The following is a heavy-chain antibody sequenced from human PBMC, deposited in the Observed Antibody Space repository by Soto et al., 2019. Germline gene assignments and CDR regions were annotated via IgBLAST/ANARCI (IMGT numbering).Heavy chain of an antibody. Sequence: NPSDTMSLTCTVCGGSISSSSYYGGWIRKPPGKGLEWIGSIYYSGSTYYNPSLKSRVTISVDTSKNQFSLKLSSVTAADTAVYYCARHYPSGSYSHYFDYWGQGTLLTVSS. CDR3: ARHYPSGSYSHYFDY. CDR2: IYYSGST. V-gene: IGHV4-39*01. D-gene: IGHD1-26*01. CDR1: GGSISSSSYY. J-gene: IGHJ4*02.